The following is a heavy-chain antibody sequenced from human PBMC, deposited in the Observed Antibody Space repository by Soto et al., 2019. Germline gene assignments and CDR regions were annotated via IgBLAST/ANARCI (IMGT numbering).Heavy chain of an antibody. CDR1: GGTFSTYT. D-gene: IGHD2-15*01. CDR2: IIPIFGTP. V-gene: IGHV1-69*06. Sequence: SVKVSCKASGGTFSTYTLSWVRQAPGQGLEWMGRIIPIFGTPYYAQKFQGRVTITADKSTSTVYMELSSLGSDDTAVYFCARGLECRGYCLDKPTWFGPWGQGTLVTVSS. J-gene: IGHJ5*02. CDR3: ARGLECRGYCLDKPTWFGP.